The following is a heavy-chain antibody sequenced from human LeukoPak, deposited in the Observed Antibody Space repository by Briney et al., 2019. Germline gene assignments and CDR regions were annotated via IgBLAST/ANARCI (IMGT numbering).Heavy chain of an antibody. V-gene: IGHV4-38-2*01. Sequence: PSETLSLTCAVSGYSISSVYYWGWIRQPPGKGLEWIGSIYHSGSTYYNPSLTSRVTISVDTSNNQFSLKLSSVTAADTAVYYCARHLKWHDAFDIWGQGTMVTGSS. CDR2: IYHSGST. CDR3: ARHLKWHDAFDI. D-gene: IGHD2-8*01. J-gene: IGHJ3*02. CDR1: GYSISSVYY.